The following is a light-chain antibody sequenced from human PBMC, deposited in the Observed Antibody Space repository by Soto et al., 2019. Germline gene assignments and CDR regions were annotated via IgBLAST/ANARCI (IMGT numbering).Light chain of an antibody. CDR3: TSYTTSSTYV. CDR2: DVS. V-gene: IGLV2-14*03. Sequence: QSALTQPASVSGSPGQSIAISCTGTSSDVDAYNFVSWYQHHPGKAPKLMIFDVSNRPSGVSNRFSGSESGNTASLTISGLQAEDEADYYCTSYTTSSTYVFGTGTKLTVL. J-gene: IGLJ1*01. CDR1: SSDVDAYNF.